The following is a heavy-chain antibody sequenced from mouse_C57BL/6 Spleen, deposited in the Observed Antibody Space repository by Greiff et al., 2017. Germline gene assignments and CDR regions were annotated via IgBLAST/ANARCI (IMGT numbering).Heavy chain of an antibody. J-gene: IGHJ2*01. CDR1: GYTFTDYY. CDR3: ANSTGVYFDY. Sequence: EVQLQQSGPELVKPGASVKISCKASGYTFTDYYMNWVKQSHGKSLEWIGDINPNNGGTSYNQKFKGKATLTVDKSSSTAYMELRSLTSEDSAVYYCANSTGVYFDYWGQGTTLTVSS. V-gene: IGHV1-26*01. CDR2: INPNNGGT. D-gene: IGHD6-1*01.